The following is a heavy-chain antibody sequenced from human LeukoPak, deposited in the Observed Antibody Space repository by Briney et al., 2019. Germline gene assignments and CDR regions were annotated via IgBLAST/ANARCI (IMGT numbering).Heavy chain of an antibody. CDR3: AKDRDTSGWRYFDY. CDR1: GFTFSNYG. CDR2: ISYDGSNT. V-gene: IGHV3-30*18. D-gene: IGHD6-19*01. J-gene: IGHJ4*02. Sequence: PGGSLRLSCAASGFTFSNYGMHWVRQAPGKGLEWVAVISYDGSNTYYADSVKGRFTISRNNSKNTLYLQMNSLRTEDTALSYCAKDRDTSGWRYFDYWGQGTLVTVSS.